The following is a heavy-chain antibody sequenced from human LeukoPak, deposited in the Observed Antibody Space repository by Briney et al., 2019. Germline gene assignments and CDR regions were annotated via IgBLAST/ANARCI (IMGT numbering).Heavy chain of an antibody. V-gene: IGHV4-39*07. J-gene: IGHJ4*02. CDR1: GGSISSSSYY. Sequence: SETLSLTCTVSGGSISSSSYYWGWIRQPPGKGLEWIGSIYYSGSTYYNPSLKSRVTISVDTSKNQFSLKLSSVTAADTAVYYCARAAYCGGDCCDALPFDYWGQGTLVTVSS. CDR2: IYYSGST. D-gene: IGHD2-21*02. CDR3: ARAAYCGGDCCDALPFDY.